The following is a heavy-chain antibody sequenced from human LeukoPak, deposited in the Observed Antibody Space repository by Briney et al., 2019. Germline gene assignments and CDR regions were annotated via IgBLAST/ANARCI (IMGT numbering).Heavy chain of an antibody. V-gene: IGHV3-23*01. Sequence: GGSLRLSCAASGFTFSSYAMSWVRQAPGKGLEWVSAISGSGGSTYYADSVKGRFTISRDNSKNTLHLQMNSLRAEDTAVYYCAKARRGVVVPAAIGFGYWGQGTLVTVSS. CDR1: GFTFSSYA. CDR2: ISGSGGST. D-gene: IGHD2-2*02. CDR3: AKARRGVVVPAAIGFGY. J-gene: IGHJ4*02.